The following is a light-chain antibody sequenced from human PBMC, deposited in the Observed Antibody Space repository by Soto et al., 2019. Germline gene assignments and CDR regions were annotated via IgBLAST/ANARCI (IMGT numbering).Light chain of an antibody. J-gene: IGKJ1*01. CDR2: GVS. CDR3: QQSYNTPWT. Sequence: DIQMTQSPSSLSPSLGDRVTITCRASQSISRYLNWYQQKIGKAPKLLIYGVSTLQPGVPSRFSGSGSGTDFTLTISSLQPDDFATYYCQQSYNTPWTFGQGTKVEI. CDR1: QSISRY. V-gene: IGKV1-39*01.